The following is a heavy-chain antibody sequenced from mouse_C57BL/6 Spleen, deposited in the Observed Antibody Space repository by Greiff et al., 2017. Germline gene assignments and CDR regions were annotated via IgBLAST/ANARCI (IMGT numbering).Heavy chain of an antibody. D-gene: IGHD2-5*01. CDR3: ARTYYSNYGYAMDY. CDR1: GYTFTSYW. J-gene: IGHJ4*01. V-gene: IGHV1-59*01. Sequence: QVHVKQPGAELVRPGTSVKLSCKASGYTFTSYWMHWVKQRPGQGLEWIGVIDPSDSYTNYNQKFKGKATLTVDTSSSTAYMQPSCLTSEDSAVYYCARTYYSNYGYAMDYWGQGTSVTVSS. CDR2: IDPSDSYT.